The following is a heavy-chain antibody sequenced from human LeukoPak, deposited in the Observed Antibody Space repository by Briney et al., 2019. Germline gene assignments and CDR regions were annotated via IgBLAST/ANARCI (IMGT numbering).Heavy chain of an antibody. Sequence: PGGSLRLSCAASGFTFSSYAMHWVRQAPGKGLEWVSAISGSGGSTYYADSVKGRFTISRDNSKNTLYLQMNSLRAEDTAVYYCAKDPKVSGSYDYWGQGTLVTVSS. J-gene: IGHJ4*02. D-gene: IGHD1-26*01. V-gene: IGHV3-23*01. CDR2: ISGSGGST. CDR3: AKDPKVSGSYDY. CDR1: GFTFSSYA.